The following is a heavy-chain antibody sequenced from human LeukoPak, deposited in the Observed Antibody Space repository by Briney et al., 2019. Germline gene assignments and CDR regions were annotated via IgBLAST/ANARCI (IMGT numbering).Heavy chain of an antibody. Sequence: GGSLRLSCAASGFTFSSYAMHWVRQAPGKGLEWVAVISYDGSSKYYADSVKGRFTISRDNSKNTLYLQMNSLRAEDTAVYYCARDRSSGYTLDYWGQGTLVTVSS. CDR3: ARDRSSGYTLDY. CDR1: GFTFSSYA. V-gene: IGHV3-30-3*01. CDR2: ISYDGSSK. J-gene: IGHJ4*02. D-gene: IGHD6-19*01.